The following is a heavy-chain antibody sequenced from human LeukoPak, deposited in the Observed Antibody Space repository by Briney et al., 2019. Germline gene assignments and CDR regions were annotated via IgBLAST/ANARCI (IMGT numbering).Heavy chain of an antibody. V-gene: IGHV1-46*01. CDR1: GYTFTSYY. D-gene: IGHD3-10*01. CDR2: INPSGGST. Sequence: EASVKVSCQASGYTFTSYYMHWVRQAPGQGLGWMGIINPSGGSTSYAQKFQGRVTMTRDTSTSTVYMELSSLRSEDTAVYYCARDLLPSGGMDVWGKGTTVTVSS. J-gene: IGHJ6*04. CDR3: ARDLLPSGGMDV.